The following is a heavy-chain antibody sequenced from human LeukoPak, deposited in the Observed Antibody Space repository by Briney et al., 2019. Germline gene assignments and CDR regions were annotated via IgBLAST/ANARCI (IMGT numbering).Heavy chain of an antibody. CDR2: ISGYNGNI. D-gene: IGHD6-13*01. J-gene: IGHJ6*02. V-gene: IGHV1-18*01. Sequence: ASVKVSCKASGGTFSSYAISWVRQAPGQGLEWMGWISGYNGNINYAQKVQGRVTITRDTSASTAYMELSSLRSEDTAVYYCASSVDIAAAGSFYGMDVWGQGTTVTVSS. CDR3: ASSVDIAAAGSFYGMDV. CDR1: GGTFSSYA.